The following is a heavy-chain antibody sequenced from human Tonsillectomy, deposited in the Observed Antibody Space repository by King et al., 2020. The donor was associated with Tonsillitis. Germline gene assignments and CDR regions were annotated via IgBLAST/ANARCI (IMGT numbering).Heavy chain of an antibody. CDR2: IIPVFGPP. Sequence: VQLVQSGAEVKKPGSSVKISCKASGGSVNNYAINWVRQAPGKGLEWMGRIIPVFGPPNYAQKFRGRVTITADESTSSFNMEVSSLRSEDTAVYYCAREFQLLFGFDPWGQGTLVTVSS. J-gene: IGHJ5*02. D-gene: IGHD2-21*01. CDR1: GGSVNNYA. CDR3: AREFQLLFGFDP. V-gene: IGHV1-69*01.